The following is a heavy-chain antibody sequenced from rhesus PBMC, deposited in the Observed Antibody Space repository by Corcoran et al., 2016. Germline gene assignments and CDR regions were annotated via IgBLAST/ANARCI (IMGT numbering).Heavy chain of an antibody. CDR1: GFSISTSGMG. Sequence: QVTLKESGPALVKPTQTLTLTCTFSGFSISTSGMGVGWLRPPPGQALEWLALIYWDDEKYYTTALKIRLTISKDTSKNQVVLTMTKMDPVDTASYYCARTHIVVGVSATGHFDYWGQGVVVTVSS. J-gene: IGHJ6*01. CDR3: ARTHIVVGVSATGHFDY. V-gene: IGHV2-174*01. CDR2: IYWDDEK. D-gene: IGHD2-39*02.